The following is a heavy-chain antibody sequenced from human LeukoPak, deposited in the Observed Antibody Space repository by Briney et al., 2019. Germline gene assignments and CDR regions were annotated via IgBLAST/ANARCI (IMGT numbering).Heavy chain of an antibody. Sequence: PSETLSLTCTVSGGSVSSGSYYWSWIRQPPGKGLEWIGYIYYSGSTNYNPSLKSRVTISVDTSKNQFSLKLSSVTAADTAVYYCARGPSYYYDSSGYYLLHAFDIWGQGTMVTVSS. CDR1: GGSVSSGSYY. J-gene: IGHJ3*02. CDR3: ARGPSYYYDSSGYYLLHAFDI. V-gene: IGHV4-61*01. CDR2: IYYSGST. D-gene: IGHD3-22*01.